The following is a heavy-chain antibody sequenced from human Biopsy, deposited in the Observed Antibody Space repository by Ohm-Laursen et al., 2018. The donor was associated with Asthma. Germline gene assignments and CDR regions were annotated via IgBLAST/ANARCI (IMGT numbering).Heavy chain of an antibody. D-gene: IGHD1-26*01. Sequence: SVKVSCKASGGTFSRYAISWVRQAPGQGLEWMGGIIPVFGTSNYAQKFQGRVTFTADESTSSAYMELRSLRSDDTAVYYCARDGPVGAPSDYWGQGTLVTVSS. CDR2: IIPVFGTS. CDR3: ARDGPVGAPSDY. CDR1: GGTFSRYA. V-gene: IGHV1-69*13. J-gene: IGHJ4*02.